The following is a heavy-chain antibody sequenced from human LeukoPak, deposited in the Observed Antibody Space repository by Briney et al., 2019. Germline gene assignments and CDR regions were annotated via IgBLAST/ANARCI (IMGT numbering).Heavy chain of an antibody. CDR3: ATDRDNSDRSDFSALKK. D-gene: IGHD3-22*01. J-gene: IGHJ4*02. Sequence: GGSLRLSCAASGFTFSSYGMHWVRQAPGKGLEWVAVIWYDGTNKNYADAVKGRFTISRDNSNNTLFLLMDRLRAAATAAYYCATDRDNSDRSDFSALKKWGQGTLVTVSS. CDR2: IWYDGTNK. CDR1: GFTFSSYG. V-gene: IGHV3-33*01.